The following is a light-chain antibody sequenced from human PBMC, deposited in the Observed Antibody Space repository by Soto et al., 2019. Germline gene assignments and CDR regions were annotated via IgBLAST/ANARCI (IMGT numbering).Light chain of an antibody. J-gene: IGKJ4*01. CDR3: QQYYTWPVT. V-gene: IGKV3-15*01. CDR2: GAS. Sequence: EIVTTQSPATLSVSQGERVTLSCRASQSVFSSLAWYQQKPGQAPRLLIYGASTGATGVPATFRGSGSGTEFTLTISTLQSEDSAIYYCQQYYTWPVTFGGGTKVDIK. CDR1: QSVFSS.